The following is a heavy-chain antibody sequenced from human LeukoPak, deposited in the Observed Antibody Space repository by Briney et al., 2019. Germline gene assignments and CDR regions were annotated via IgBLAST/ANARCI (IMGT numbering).Heavy chain of an antibody. V-gene: IGHV4-34*01. D-gene: IGHD3-10*01. Sequence: SETLSLTCAVSGGSFSGYFWSWIRQSPDKGLERIGEINHSGRTSYSPSLKSRVTISLDTSRNQFSLKLNSVTAADTAVYYCAKSNGYGLVDIWGQGTMVTVSS. CDR1: GGSFSGYF. J-gene: IGHJ3*02. CDR2: INHSGRT. CDR3: AKSNGYGLVDI.